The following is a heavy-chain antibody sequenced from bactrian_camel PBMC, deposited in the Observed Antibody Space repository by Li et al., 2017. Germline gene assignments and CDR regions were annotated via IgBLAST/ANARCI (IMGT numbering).Heavy chain of an antibody. Sequence: VESGGDSVQTGESLRLSCVLSGASISTTCMAWFRQSPEKEREGVAACVWGTCPYSSESVRGRFTISKDNAKNTLYLQMNNLKPEDSATYYCAADVCPSRAGLGLRDASWYRYWGQGTQVTV. V-gene: IGHV3S53*01. J-gene: IGHJ4*01. D-gene: IGHD6*01. CDR1: GASISTTC. CDR2: CVWGTCP. CDR3: AADVCPSRAGLGLRDASWYRY.